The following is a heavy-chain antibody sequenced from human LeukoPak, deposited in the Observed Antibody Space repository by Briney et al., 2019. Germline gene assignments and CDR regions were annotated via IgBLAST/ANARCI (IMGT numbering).Heavy chain of an antibody. CDR3: ARDFFPTTVTTLDAFDI. V-gene: IGHV1-18*01. D-gene: IGHD4-17*01. CDR2: ISAYNGNT. CDR1: GYTFTSYG. Sequence: GASVKVSCKASGYTFTSYGISWVRQAPGQGLEWMGWISAYNGNTNYAQKLQGRVTMTTDTSTSTAYMELRSLRSDDTAVYYCARDFFPTTVTTLDAFDIWGQGTMVTVSP. J-gene: IGHJ3*02.